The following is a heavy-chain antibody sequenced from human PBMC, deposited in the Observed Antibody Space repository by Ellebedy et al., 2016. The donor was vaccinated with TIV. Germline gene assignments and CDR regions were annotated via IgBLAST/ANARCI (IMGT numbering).Heavy chain of an antibody. CDR2: INPSGGST. V-gene: IGHV1-46*04. Sequence: AASVKVSCKASGYTFSSYFMHWVRQAPGQGLEWMGIINPSGGSTTYAQNLQGRVTMTRDTSTTTVYMELSSLRSEDTAVYYCAAITPRVAVWGQGTTVTVSS. CDR1: GYTFSSYF. J-gene: IGHJ6*02. D-gene: IGHD2-2*01. CDR3: AAITPRVAV.